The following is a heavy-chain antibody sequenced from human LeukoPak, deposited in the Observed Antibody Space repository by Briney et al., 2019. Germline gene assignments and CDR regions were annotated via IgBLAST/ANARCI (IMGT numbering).Heavy chain of an antibody. V-gene: IGHV3-53*01. Sequence: PGGPLRLSCAASGFIVSNSYMNWVRQTPGKGLEWVSVMHSGGSTYYSDSVKGRFTISRDNAKNTLYLQMNSLRAEDTAVYYCARDRPYSTSWYSFDSWGQGTLVTVSS. J-gene: IGHJ4*02. CDR1: GFIVSNSY. CDR2: MHSGGST. D-gene: IGHD6-13*01. CDR3: ARDRPYSTSWYSFDS.